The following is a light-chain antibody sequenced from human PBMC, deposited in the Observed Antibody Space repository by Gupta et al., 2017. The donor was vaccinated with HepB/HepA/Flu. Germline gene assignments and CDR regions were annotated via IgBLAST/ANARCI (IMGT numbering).Light chain of an antibody. Sequence: QSVLSQPPSASGTPGQRVTISCSGRSSNSGSNPVNWYQQLPGKAPKVVIYSNDQRPLGVPDRFSGSKSGTSASLAISGLQSEDEADYYCSAWDDSLNGQVVFGGGTRLTVL. J-gene: IGLJ2*01. CDR3: SAWDDSLNGQVV. V-gene: IGLV1-44*01. CDR1: SSNSGSNP. CDR2: SND.